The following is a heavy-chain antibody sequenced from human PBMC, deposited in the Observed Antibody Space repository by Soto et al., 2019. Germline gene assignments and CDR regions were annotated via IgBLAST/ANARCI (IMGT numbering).Heavy chain of an antibody. V-gene: IGHV4-31*03. D-gene: IGHD5-12*01. Sequence: SETLSLTCTVSGGSISSGGYYWSWIRQHPGKGLEWIGYIYYSGSTYYNPSLKSRVTISVDTSKNQFSLKLSSVTAADTAVYYCARDVVATHVWFEPWGQGTLVTVSS. CDR2: IYYSGST. CDR1: GGSISSGGYY. CDR3: ARDVVATHVWFEP. J-gene: IGHJ5*02.